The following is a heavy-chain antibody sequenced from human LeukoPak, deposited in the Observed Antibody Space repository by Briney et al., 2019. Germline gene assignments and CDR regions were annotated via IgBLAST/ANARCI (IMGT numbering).Heavy chain of an antibody. J-gene: IGHJ4*03. D-gene: IGHD4-23*01. Sequence: SETLSLTCTVSGGSISSYYWSWIRQPPGKGLEWIGYIYYSGSTNYNPSLKSRVTISVDTSKNQFSLKLSSVTAADTAVYYCARRRGGYFDYWGQGTTVTVSS. CDR3: ARRRGGYFDY. V-gene: IGHV4-59*08. CDR1: GGSISSYY. CDR2: IYYSGST.